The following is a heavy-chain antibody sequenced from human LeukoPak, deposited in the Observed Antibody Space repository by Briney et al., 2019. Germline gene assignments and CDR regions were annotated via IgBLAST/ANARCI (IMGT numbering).Heavy chain of an antibody. Sequence: ASVKVSCKASGYTFTSYGISWVRQAPGQGLEWMGWISAYNGNTNYAQKLQGRVTMTTNTSTSTAYMELRSLRSDDTAVYYCARDGYDSSGYYYKTDYWGQGTLVTVSS. CDR1: GYTFTSYG. V-gene: IGHV1-18*01. CDR2: ISAYNGNT. CDR3: ARDGYDSSGYYYKTDY. J-gene: IGHJ4*02. D-gene: IGHD3-22*01.